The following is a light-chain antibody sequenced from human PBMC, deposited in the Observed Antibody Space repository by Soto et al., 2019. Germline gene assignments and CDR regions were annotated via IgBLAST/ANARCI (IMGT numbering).Light chain of an antibody. Sequence: QSALTQPASVSGSPGQSITISCTGTSGDIGSYNRVSWYQQHPGKAPKLIIYEVTDRPSGVSNRFSGSKSGNTASLTISGLQAEDEAEYYCQAYDYSLTAAVFGGGTKLTVL. V-gene: IGLV2-14*01. CDR3: QAYDYSLTAAV. CDR1: SGDIGSYNR. J-gene: IGLJ3*02. CDR2: EVT.